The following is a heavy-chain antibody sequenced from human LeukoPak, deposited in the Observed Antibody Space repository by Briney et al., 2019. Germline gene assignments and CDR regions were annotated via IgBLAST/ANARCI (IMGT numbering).Heavy chain of an antibody. Sequence: SETLPLTCTVSGGSISSYYWSWIRQPPGKGLEWIGYIYYSGSTNYNPSLKSRVTISVDTSKNQFSLKLSSVTAADTAVYYCARESPLGLLDYWGQGTLVTVSS. V-gene: IGHV4-59*01. J-gene: IGHJ4*02. CDR2: IYYSGST. D-gene: IGHD5-12*01. CDR1: GGSISSYY. CDR3: ARESPLGLLDY.